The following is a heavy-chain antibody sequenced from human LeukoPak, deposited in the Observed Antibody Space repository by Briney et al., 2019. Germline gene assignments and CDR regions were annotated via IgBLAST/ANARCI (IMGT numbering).Heavy chain of an antibody. J-gene: IGHJ4*02. V-gene: IGHV1-24*01. CDR2: FDPEDGET. CDR1: GYTLTELS. CDR3: ATAFTGTNEIDY. Sequence: GASVKVSCKVSGYTLTELSMHWVRQAPGKGLEWMGGFDPEDGETIYAQKFQGRVTMTEDTSTDTAYMELSSLRSEDTAVYYCATAFTGTNEIDYWGQGTLVTVSS. D-gene: IGHD4-17*01.